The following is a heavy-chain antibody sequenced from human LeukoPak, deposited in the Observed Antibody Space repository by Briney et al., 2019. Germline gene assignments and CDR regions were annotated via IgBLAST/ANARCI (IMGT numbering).Heavy chain of an antibody. V-gene: IGHV3-30*02. Sequence: GGSLRLSCAASGFTFSSYGMHWVRQAPGKGLEWVAFIRYDGSNKYYADSVKGRFTISRDNSKNTLYLQMNSLRAEDTAVYYCARVALLGDAFDIWGQGTMVTVSS. D-gene: IGHD2-21*02. CDR2: IRYDGSNK. CDR3: ARVALLGDAFDI. J-gene: IGHJ3*02. CDR1: GFTFSSYG.